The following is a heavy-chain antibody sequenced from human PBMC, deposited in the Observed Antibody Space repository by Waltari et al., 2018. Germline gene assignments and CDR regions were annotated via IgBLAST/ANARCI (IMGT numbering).Heavy chain of an antibody. Sequence: QVQLVESGGGVVQPGGSLTLACAASGFTFSNYGMHWVRQALGKGLEWVADTGYDGRYQYYADSVKGRFAISRDNSRYILYLQMNSLRPEDTAVYFCASKRSGSIFYFDSWGQGTLVTVSS. CDR1: GFTFSNYG. V-gene: IGHV3-30*02. D-gene: IGHD3-10*01. CDR2: TGYDGRYQ. CDR3: ASKRSGSIFYFDS. J-gene: IGHJ4*02.